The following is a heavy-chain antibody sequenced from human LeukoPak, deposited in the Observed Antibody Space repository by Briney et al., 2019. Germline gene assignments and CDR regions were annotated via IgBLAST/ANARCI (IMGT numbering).Heavy chain of an antibody. CDR1: GFSFISYG. Sequence: SGGSLRLSCAASGFSFISYGMHWVRQAPVKGLERVGVISDDGRRKDYADSVKGRFTISRDNSKDTLYLQMNSLRAEDTAVYYCAKRPSDYGDYVSYFDYWGQGTLVTVSS. CDR3: AKRPSDYGDYVSYFDY. CDR2: ISDDGRRK. V-gene: IGHV3-30*18. J-gene: IGHJ4*02. D-gene: IGHD4-17*01.